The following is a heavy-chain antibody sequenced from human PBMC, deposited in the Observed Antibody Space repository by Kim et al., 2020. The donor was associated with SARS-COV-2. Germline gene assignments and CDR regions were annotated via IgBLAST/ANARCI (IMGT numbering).Heavy chain of an antibody. V-gene: IGHV4-59*13. CDR3: ARGYSAYDGRFDF. Sequence: SETLSLTCTVSGGSISSYYWSWIRQPPGKGLEWIGYIFYSGNTNYSPSLKSRVTMSVDTSKNQFSLKLSSVTAADTAVYYCARGYSAYDGRFDFWGQGT. J-gene: IGHJ3*01. CDR2: IFYSGNT. CDR1: GGSISSYY. D-gene: IGHD5-12*01.